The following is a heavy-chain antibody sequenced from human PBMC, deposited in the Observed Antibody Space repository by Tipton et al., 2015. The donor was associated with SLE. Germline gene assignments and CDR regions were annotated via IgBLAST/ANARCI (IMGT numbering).Heavy chain of an antibody. J-gene: IGHJ4*02. D-gene: IGHD1-26*01. Sequence: SLRLSCAASGFTFSSYDMHWVRQAPGKGLEWVAGISFDGSNKHYADSVKGRFTISRDNSDNTLFMQMNSLRAEDTAVFHCAKDRSLGYWGQGTLVIVSS. CDR3: AKDRSLGY. V-gene: IGHV3-30*18. CDR1: GFTFSSYD. CDR2: ISFDGSNK.